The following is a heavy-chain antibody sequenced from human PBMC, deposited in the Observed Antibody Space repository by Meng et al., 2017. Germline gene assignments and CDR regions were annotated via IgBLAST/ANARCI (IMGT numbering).Heavy chain of an antibody. CDR2: ISGDGSIT. D-gene: IGHD1-1*01. Sequence: EVQLVGPGGGLVQPGGSLRLSCAASGFTFNNTWMHWVRQVPGKGLVWVSRISGDGSITNYADSVKGRFTISRDNAKNTLHLQMNSLRPEDTAVYYCLDEAPRSDYWGQGSLVTVSS. CDR3: LDEAPRSDY. V-gene: IGHV3-74*01. J-gene: IGHJ4*02. CDR1: GFTFNNTW.